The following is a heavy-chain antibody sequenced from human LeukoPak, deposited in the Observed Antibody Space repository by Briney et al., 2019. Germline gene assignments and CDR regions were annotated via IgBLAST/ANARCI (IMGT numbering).Heavy chain of an antibody. CDR2: IRSKANSYAT. J-gene: IGHJ4*02. Sequence: HPGGSLRLSCAASGFTFSGSAMHWVRQASGKGLEWVGRIRSKANSYATAYAASVKGRFTISRDDSKNTAYLQMNSLKTEDTAVYYCTSAIAVAGAFDYWGQGTLVTVSS. CDR1: GFTFSGSA. CDR3: TSAIAVAGAFDY. V-gene: IGHV3-73*01. D-gene: IGHD6-19*01.